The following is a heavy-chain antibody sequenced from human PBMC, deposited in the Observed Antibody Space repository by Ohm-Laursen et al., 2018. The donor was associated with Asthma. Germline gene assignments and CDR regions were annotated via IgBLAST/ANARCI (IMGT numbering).Heavy chain of an antibody. V-gene: IGHV4-39*02. CDR2: IYSGANT. CDR1: GGSVSTSSYY. CDR3: ARERASGVGVIGY. J-gene: IGHJ4*02. Sequence: SDTLSLTCTVSGGSVSTSSYYWGWIRQPPGKGLEWVGSIYSGANTYYNPSLKSRVTISVDTSKNHFSLKLNSVTAADTAVYYCARERASGVGVIGYWGQGTLVTASS. D-gene: IGHD3-16*02.